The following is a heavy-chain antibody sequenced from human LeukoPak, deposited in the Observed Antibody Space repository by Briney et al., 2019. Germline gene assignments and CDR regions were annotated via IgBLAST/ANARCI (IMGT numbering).Heavy chain of an antibody. V-gene: IGHV4-34*01. D-gene: IGHD1-26*01. J-gene: IGHJ5*02. CDR3: ASQGRLKNIVGTIGGWFDP. CDR1: DGSCSDSF. Sequence: SETLSLNGSVYDGSCSDSFWTLIREPPAQLLVWIGEINLIASTNYNPSLKSRVTISVDTSKNQFSLKLSSVTAADTAVYYCASQGRLKNIVGTIGGWFDPWGQGTLVTVSS. CDR2: INLIAST.